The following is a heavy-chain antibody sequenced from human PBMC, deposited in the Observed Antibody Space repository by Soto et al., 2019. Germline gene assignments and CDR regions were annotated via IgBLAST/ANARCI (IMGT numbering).Heavy chain of an antibody. J-gene: IGHJ6*03. Sequence: SETLSPTCAVSSRSIRSSNWWSWVRQPPGKGLEWIGEIYHSGSTNYNPSLKSRVTISVYKSKNQFSLKLSSVTAADTAVYYCARGPGAGTAMVLSYYYYYMDVWGKGTTVTVS. V-gene: IGHV4-4*02. CDR1: SRSIRSSNW. CDR2: IYHSGST. CDR3: ARGPGAGTAMVLSYYYYYMDV. D-gene: IGHD5-18*01.